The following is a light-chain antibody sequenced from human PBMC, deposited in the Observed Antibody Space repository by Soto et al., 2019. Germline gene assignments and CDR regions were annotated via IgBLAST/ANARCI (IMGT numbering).Light chain of an antibody. CDR3: KQYGYSPIT. CDR2: AAS. Sequence: EIVLTQSPGTLSLSPGERATLSCRASQSVSSSHLAWYQHKPGQAHRLLIYAASSRATGSPDRFSGGGSGTDFTLTIRRLEPEDFAVYYCKQYGYSPITFGQGTRLEIK. J-gene: IGKJ5*01. CDR1: QSVSSSH. V-gene: IGKV3-20*01.